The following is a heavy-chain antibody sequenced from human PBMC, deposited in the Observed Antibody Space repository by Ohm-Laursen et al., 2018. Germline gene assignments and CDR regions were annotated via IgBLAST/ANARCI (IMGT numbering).Heavy chain of an antibody. CDR3: AKGPSYGSGPFDY. J-gene: IGHJ4*02. CDR2: INGDGSRP. V-gene: IGHV3-74*01. Sequence: SLRLSCAASGATISGYWMHWVRQTPGKGLVWVSRINGDGSRPFYADSVKGRFTISRGNAKNSLYLQMNSLRAEDTALYYCAKGPSYGSGPFDYWGQGTLVTVSS. CDR1: GATISGYW. D-gene: IGHD3-10*01.